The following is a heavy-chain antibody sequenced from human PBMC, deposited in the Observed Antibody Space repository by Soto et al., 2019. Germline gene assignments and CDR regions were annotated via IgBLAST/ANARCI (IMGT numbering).Heavy chain of an antibody. Sequence: ASVKVSCKASGYTFTSYYMHWVRQAPGQGLEWMGIINPSGGNTSYAQKFQGRVTMTRDTSTSTVYMELSSLRSEDTAVYYCARDRGGQYCSSTSCYPRGPKNWFDLWGQGTLVTVSS. V-gene: IGHV1-46*03. J-gene: IGHJ5*02. CDR2: INPSGGNT. CDR3: ARDRGGQYCSSTSCYPRGPKNWFDL. D-gene: IGHD2-2*01. CDR1: GYTFTSYY.